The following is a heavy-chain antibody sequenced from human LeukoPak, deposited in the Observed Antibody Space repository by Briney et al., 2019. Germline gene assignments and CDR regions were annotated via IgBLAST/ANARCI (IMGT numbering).Heavy chain of an antibody. J-gene: IGHJ4*02. V-gene: IGHV3-30*02. CDR3: AKDPEDDFGDYLDY. D-gene: IGHD4-17*01. CDR1: GFTFTSYG. CDR2: IRHDGSYK. Sequence: PGGSLRLSCVVSGFTFTSYGVHWVRQAPGKGLEWVAFIRHDGSYKDYADSVKGRFTISRDNSKNTRYLQMNSLTTEDTAVYYCAKDPEDDFGDYLDYWGQGTLVTVSS.